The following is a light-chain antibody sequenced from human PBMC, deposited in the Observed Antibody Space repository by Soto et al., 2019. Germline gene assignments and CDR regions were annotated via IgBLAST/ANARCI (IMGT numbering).Light chain of an antibody. CDR3: QTYPCPPRR. J-gene: IGKJ1*01. CDR2: GAS. Sequence: DIQLTQSPSTLSVSVGDRATLTCRASQSVSGRLAWYQQKPGQAPKLLIYGASTMQSGVAARFSGSGSGTDFPLTIRRLQPECSSSYFCQTYPCPPRRFGQGNQVDIK. V-gene: IGKV1-27*01. CDR1: QSVSGR.